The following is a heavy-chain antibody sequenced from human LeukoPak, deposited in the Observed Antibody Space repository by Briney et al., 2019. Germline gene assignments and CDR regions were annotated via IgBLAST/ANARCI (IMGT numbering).Heavy chain of an antibody. CDR3: ARDRSEASIVVAYSSSPKRTFVFDP. J-gene: IGHJ5*02. V-gene: IGHV1-24*01. D-gene: IGHD6-6*01. Sequence: GASVKVSCKVSGHTLTELSMHWVRQAPGKGLEWMGGFDPENGETIYAQKFQGRVTMTEDTSTDTAYMELSRLRSDDTAVYYCARDRSEASIVVAYSSSPKRTFVFDPWGQGTLVTVSS. CDR1: GHTLTELS. CDR2: FDPENGET.